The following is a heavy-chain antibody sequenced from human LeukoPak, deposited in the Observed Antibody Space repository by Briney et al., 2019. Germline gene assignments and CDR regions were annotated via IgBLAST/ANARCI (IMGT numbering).Heavy chain of an antibody. CDR2: IIPIFSTA. J-gene: IGHJ6*03. V-gene: IGHV1-69*05. CDR3: ARGGQLLHYYYYYMDV. Sequence: SVKVSCKASGGTFSSYAISWVRQAPGQGLEWMGRIIPIFSTANYAQKFQGRVTITTDESTSTAYMELSSLRSEDTAVYYCARGGQLLHYYYYYMDVWGKGTTVTVSS. CDR1: GGTFSSYA. D-gene: IGHD2-2*01.